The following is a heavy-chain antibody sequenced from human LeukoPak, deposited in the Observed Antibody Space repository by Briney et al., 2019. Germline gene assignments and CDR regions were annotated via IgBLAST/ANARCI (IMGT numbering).Heavy chain of an antibody. V-gene: IGHV3-11*01. CDR1: GFTFSDYY. Sequence: GGSLRLSCAASGFTFSDYYMSWIRQAPGKGLEWVSYISSSGSTIYYADSVKGRFTISRDNAKNPLYLQMNSLRAEDTAVYYCARDLRFSYGDLPYFDYWGQGTLVTVSS. J-gene: IGHJ4*02. CDR3: ARDLRFSYGDLPYFDY. CDR2: ISSSGSTI. D-gene: IGHD4-17*01.